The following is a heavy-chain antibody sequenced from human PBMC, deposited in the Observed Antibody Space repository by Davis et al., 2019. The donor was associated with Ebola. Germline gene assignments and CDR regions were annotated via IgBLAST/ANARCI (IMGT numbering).Heavy chain of an antibody. V-gene: IGHV6-1*01. J-gene: IGHJ6*02. CDR1: GDSVSSGG. Sequence: HSQTLSLTCAISGDSVSSGGWNWIRQSPSRGLEWLGRTYYNSKWYNDYAISVKSRITVNPDTSKNQFSLLLNSMTPEDTAIYYCTRGWFRSGMDVWGQGTTITVSS. D-gene: IGHD6-19*01. CDR2: TYYNSKWYN. CDR3: TRGWFRSGMDV.